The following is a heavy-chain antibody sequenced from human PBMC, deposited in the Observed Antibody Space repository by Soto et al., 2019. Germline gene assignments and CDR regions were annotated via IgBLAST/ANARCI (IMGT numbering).Heavy chain of an antibody. CDR1: GGSISSSSYY. CDR2: IYYSGST. CDR3: AMGLGMIFDY. Sequence: SETLSLTCTVSGGSISSSSYYWGWIRQPPGKGLEWIGSIYYSGSTYYNPSLKSRVTISVDTSKNQFSLKLSYVTAADSAVYYCAMGLGMIFDYWGQGTLVTVSS. V-gene: IGHV4-39*07. J-gene: IGHJ4*02. D-gene: IGHD3-16*01.